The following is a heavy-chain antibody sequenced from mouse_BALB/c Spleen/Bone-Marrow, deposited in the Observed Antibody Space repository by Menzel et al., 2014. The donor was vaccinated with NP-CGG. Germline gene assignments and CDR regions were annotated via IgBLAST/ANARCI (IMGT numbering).Heavy chain of an antibody. J-gene: IGHJ3*01. CDR3: TFLVKEDFAY. Sequence: VQLQQSGTVLARPGASVKMSCKASGYSFTSYWMHWVKQRPGQGLEWIGAFYPGNSDTTYNQKFKGEAKLTAVTSASTAYMELSSLTNEDSAVYYCTFLVKEDFAYWGQGTLVTVSA. D-gene: IGHD2-10*02. CDR1: GYSFTSYW. V-gene: IGHV1-5*01. CDR2: FYPGNSDT.